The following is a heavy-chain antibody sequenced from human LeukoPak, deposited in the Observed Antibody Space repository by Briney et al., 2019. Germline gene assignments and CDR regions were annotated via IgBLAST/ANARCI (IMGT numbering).Heavy chain of an antibody. CDR3: ATGERMVRGDGVDY. CDR1: GFTIHDYP. J-gene: IGHJ4*02. D-gene: IGHD3-10*01. Sequence: PGGSLRLSCVASGFTIHDYPMHWVRQAPGKGLEWVSVIYSGGSTYYADSVKGRFTISRDNSKNTLYLQMNSLRAEDTAVYFCATGERMVRGDGVDYWGQGTLVTVSS. V-gene: IGHV3-66*01. CDR2: IYSGGST.